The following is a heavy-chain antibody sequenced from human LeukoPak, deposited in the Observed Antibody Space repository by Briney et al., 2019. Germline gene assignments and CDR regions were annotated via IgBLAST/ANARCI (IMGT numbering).Heavy chain of an antibody. CDR3: AREGGWYDLDY. V-gene: IGHV1-2*05. J-gene: IGHJ4*02. CDR2: INPNSGGT. CDR1: GYTFAGYY. D-gene: IGHD6-19*01. Sequence: ASVKVSCKASGYTFAGYYMHWVRQAPGQGLEWMGRINPNSGGTSYAQKFQGRLTMTRDTSITTAYVELSRLRSDDTVVYYCAREGGWYDLDYWGQGTLVTVSS.